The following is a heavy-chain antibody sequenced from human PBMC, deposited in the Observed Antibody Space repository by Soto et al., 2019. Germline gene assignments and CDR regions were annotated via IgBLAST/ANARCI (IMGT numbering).Heavy chain of an antibody. V-gene: IGHV1-69*02. Sequence: SVEVSCKASGGTFSNYTIIWVRQAPGQGLEWMGRIIPILGIANYAQKFQGRVTITADKSTSTAYMELSSQRSEDTAVYYWARVGTTVTTRAFDIWGQGTMVTVSS. CDR1: GGTFSNYT. J-gene: IGHJ3*02. CDR3: ARVGTTVTTRAFDI. D-gene: IGHD4-17*01. CDR2: IIPILGIA.